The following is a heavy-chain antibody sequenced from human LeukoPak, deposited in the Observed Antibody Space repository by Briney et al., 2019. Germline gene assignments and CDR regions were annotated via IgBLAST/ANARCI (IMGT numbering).Heavy chain of an antibody. V-gene: IGHV3-15*01. CDR3: TTVGDYDILTGYPIDF. CDR2: IKSKADDGTT. D-gene: IGHD3-9*01. Sequence: GGSLRLSCIISGFNFTNAWMSWVRQTPGEALECVARIKSKADDGTTDYAAPVKGRFTISRDDSKNTLYLQMDSLKTEDTAVYYCTTVGDYDILTGYPIDFWGQGTLVTVSS. CDR1: GFNFTNAW. J-gene: IGHJ4*02.